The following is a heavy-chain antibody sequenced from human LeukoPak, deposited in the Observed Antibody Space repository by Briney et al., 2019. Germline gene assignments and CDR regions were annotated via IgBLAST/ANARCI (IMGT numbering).Heavy chain of an antibody. V-gene: IGHV3-30*03. CDR1: GFTFSSYG. CDR2: ISYDGSNK. Sequence: GGSLRLSCAASGFTFSSYGMHWVRQAPGKGLEWVAVISYDGSNKYYADSVKGRFTISRDNAKNTLYLQMNSLRAEDTAVYYCARDGENSGYDYRGSDAFDIWGQGTMVTVSS. J-gene: IGHJ3*02. D-gene: IGHD5-12*01. CDR3: ARDGENSGYDYRGSDAFDI.